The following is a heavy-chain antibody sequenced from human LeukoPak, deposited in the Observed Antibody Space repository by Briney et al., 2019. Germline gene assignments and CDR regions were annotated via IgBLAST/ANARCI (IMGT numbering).Heavy chain of an antibody. CDR3: ARVPDYYDSSGYLDY. CDR1: GGSISSYY. J-gene: IGHJ4*02. Sequence: SETLSLTCTVSGGSISSYYWSWIRQPAGKGLEWIGRIYTSGSTNYNPSLKSRVTMSVDTSKNQFSLKLSSVTAADTAVYYCARVPDYYDSSGYLDYWGQGTLVTVSS. D-gene: IGHD3-22*01. CDR2: IYTSGST. V-gene: IGHV4-4*07.